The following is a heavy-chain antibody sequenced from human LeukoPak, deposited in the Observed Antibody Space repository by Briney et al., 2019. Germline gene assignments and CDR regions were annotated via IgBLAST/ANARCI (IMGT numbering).Heavy chain of an antibody. D-gene: IGHD6-13*01. CDR1: GGTFSSYG. V-gene: IGHV1-18*01. Sequence: ASVKVSCKASGGTFSSYGISWVRQAPGQGLEWMGWISGYSGNTNYAQKLQGRVTMTTDTSTSTVYMELRSLRSDDTAVYYCARRQVYSSSYQIGYWGERTLVSVSS. CDR3: ARRQVYSSSYQIGY. CDR2: ISGYSGNT. J-gene: IGHJ4*02.